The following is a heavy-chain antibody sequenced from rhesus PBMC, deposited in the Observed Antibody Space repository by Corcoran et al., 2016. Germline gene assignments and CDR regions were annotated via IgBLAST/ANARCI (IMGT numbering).Heavy chain of an antibody. D-gene: IGHD6-31*01. CDR1: GYTFTSYG. CDR2: INTDTGNP. Sequence: QVQLVQSGAEVKQPGASVKVSCKASGYTFTSYGMNWVRQAHGQRLEWMGWINTDTGNPTYAQGFKERFTFSMDPSISTAYLQISSLKAEDTAVYCCARRAAAGTPPWPNFDYWGQGVLVTVSS. J-gene: IGHJ4*01. V-gene: IGHV7-114*01. CDR3: ARRAAAGTPPWPNFDY.